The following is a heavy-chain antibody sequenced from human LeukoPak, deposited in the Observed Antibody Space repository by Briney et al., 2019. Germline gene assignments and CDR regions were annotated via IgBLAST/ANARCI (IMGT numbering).Heavy chain of an antibody. Sequence: ASVKGSCKASGYTFTGYYMHWVRQAPGQGLAWMGWINPNSGGISYAQKFQGRVTMTRDTSISTAYMELSRLRSDDTAVYYCARGTEFSVDYWGQGTLVTVSS. CDR2: INPNSGGI. D-gene: IGHD3/OR15-3a*01. V-gene: IGHV1-2*02. CDR3: ARGTEFSVDY. CDR1: GYTFTGYY. J-gene: IGHJ4*02.